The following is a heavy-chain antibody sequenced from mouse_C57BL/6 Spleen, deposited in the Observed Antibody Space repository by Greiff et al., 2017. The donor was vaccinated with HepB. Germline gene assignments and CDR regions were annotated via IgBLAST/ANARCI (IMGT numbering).Heavy chain of an antibody. J-gene: IGHJ1*03. V-gene: IGHV1-54*01. CDR2: INPGSGGT. D-gene: IGHD1-1*01. CDR1: GYAFTNYL. CDR3: ARRSSWDWYFDV. Sequence: QVQLQQSGAELVRPGTSVKVSCKASGYAFTNYLIEWVKQRPGQGLEWIGVINPGSGGTNYNEKFKGKATLTADKYSSTAYMQLSSLTSEDSAVYFCARRSSWDWYFDVWGTGTTVTVSS.